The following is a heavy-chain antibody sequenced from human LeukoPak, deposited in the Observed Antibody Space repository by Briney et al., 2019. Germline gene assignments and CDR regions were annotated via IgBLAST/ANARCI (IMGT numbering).Heavy chain of an antibody. CDR3: ARGVDNWNDLLNY. Sequence: GGSLRLSCVVSGFTLSSYWMHWVRQAPGKGLVWASRNNGDGSSTSYADSVKGRFTMSRDDAKNTLYLQMNSLRAEDTAVYYCARGVDNWNDLLNYWGQGTLVTVSS. J-gene: IGHJ4*02. CDR1: GFTLSSYW. D-gene: IGHD1-20*01. CDR2: NNGDGSST. V-gene: IGHV3-74*01.